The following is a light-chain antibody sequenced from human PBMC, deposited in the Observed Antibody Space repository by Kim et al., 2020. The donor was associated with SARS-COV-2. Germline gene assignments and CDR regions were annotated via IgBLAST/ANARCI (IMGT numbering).Light chain of an antibody. Sequence: DIVMTQSPDSLAVSLGERATINCKSSQSVLYSSNNKNYLAWYKQKAGQPPKLLIYWASTRESGVPDRFSGSGSGTDFTLTISSLQAEDVAVYYCQQYYITPYTFGQGTKLEI. CDR1: QSVLYSSNNKNY. CDR3: QQYYITPYT. J-gene: IGKJ2*01. V-gene: IGKV4-1*01. CDR2: WAS.